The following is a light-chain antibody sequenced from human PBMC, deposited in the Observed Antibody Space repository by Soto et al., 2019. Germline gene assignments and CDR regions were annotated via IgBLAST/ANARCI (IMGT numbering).Light chain of an antibody. Sequence: DIQLTQSPSSLSASVGDRVTITCRASQSINVXXXWYQQRPGKAPKLLIYRASTLGXGXXXXXXXXXXXXXXXXTINSLQPDDFTTYYCHQYTDSPLTFGGGTKLDIK. CDR2: RAS. CDR1: QSINVX. J-gene: IGKJ4*01. CDR3: HQYTDSPLT. V-gene: IGKV1-5*03.